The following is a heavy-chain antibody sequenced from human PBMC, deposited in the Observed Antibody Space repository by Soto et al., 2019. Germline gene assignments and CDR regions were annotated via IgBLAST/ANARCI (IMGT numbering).Heavy chain of an antibody. CDR2: ISSSSSYI. CDR1: GFTFSSYS. J-gene: IGHJ4*02. CDR3: ARALNEGYCSGGSCYLIDY. V-gene: IGHV3-21*01. Sequence: GGSLRLSCAASGFTFSSYSMNWVRQAPGKGLEWVSSISSSSSYIYYADSVKGRFTISRDNAKNSLYLQMNSLRAEDTAVYYCARALNEGYCSGGSCYLIDYWGQGTLVTVSS. D-gene: IGHD2-15*01.